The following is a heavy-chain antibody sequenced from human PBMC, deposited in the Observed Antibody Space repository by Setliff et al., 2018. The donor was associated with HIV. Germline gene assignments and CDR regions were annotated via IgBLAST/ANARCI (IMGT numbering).Heavy chain of an antibody. Sequence: SGPTLVNPTQTLTLTCTFPGFSLSTNGVGVGWIRQTPGKALEWLALIYWDADKRYSPSLKNRRTITKDTSKNQVLLTMTNMDPLDTATYYCAHNHLAVAGSHYFDYWGQGTLVTVSS. J-gene: IGHJ4*02. CDR1: GFSLSTNGVG. D-gene: IGHD6-19*01. V-gene: IGHV2-5*02. CDR3: AHNHLAVAGSHYFDY. CDR2: IYWDADK.